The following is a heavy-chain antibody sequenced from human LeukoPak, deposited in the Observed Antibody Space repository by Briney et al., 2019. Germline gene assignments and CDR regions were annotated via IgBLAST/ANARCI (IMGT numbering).Heavy chain of an antibody. CDR1: GGSISSYY. CDR2: IYYSGST. V-gene: IGHV4-59*12. Sequence: SETLSLTCTVSGGSISSYYWSWIRQPPGKGLEWIGYIYYSGSTNYNPSLKSRVTISVDTSKNQFSLKLSSVTAADAAVYYCARDADYDTLTGYSGFDYWGQGTLVPVSS. CDR3: ARDADYDTLTGYSGFDY. D-gene: IGHD3-9*01. J-gene: IGHJ4*02.